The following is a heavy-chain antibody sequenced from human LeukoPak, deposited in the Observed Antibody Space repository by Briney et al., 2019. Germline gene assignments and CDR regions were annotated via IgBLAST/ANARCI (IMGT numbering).Heavy chain of an antibody. CDR3: AGDSIAAAGFDY. Sequence: PGGSLRLSCAASGFTFSSHEMNWVRQAPGRGLEWVSYISSSGSTIYYADSVKGRFTISRDNAKNSLYLQMNSLRAEDTAVYYCAGDSIAAAGFDYWGQGTLVTVSS. CDR2: ISSSGSTI. D-gene: IGHD6-13*01. V-gene: IGHV3-48*03. CDR1: GFTFSSHE. J-gene: IGHJ4*02.